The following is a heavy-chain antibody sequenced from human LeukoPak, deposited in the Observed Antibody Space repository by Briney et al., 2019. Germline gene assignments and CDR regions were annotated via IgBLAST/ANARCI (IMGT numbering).Heavy chain of an antibody. CDR2: IYVGGSS. Sequence: SETLSLTCTVSGDSLSGFSWTWIRQSAGKRLEWIGRIYVGGSSNYNPSLRGRLTMSVDMSTNQFSLKLRTLTAADTATYYCARVSPVTVAGFDYWGQGVRVTVSS. V-gene: IGHV4-4*07. J-gene: IGHJ4*02. CDR3: ARVSPVTVAGFDY. CDR1: GDSLSGFS. D-gene: IGHD6-19*01.